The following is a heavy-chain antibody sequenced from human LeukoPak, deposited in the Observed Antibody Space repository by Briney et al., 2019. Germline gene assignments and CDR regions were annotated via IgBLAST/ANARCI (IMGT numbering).Heavy chain of an antibody. CDR1: GGSISSNSYY. CDR2: IYYSGST. D-gene: IGHD3-9*01. J-gene: IGHJ6*03. V-gene: IGHV4-39*01. CDR3: ARQTEYYDILTGYSRPYYMDV. Sequence: SETLSLNCAVSGGSISSNSYYWGWLRQPPGTGLEWIASIYYSGSTYYNPSLKSRVTISVDTSKNQFSLKLSSVTAADTAVYYCARQTEYYDILTGYSRPYYMDVWGKGTTVTISS.